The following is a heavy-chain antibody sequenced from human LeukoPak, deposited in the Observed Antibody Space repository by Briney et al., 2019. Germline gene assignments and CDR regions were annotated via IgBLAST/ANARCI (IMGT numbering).Heavy chain of an antibody. CDR3: ARERGYSGYDYFIDSPSDY. CDR1: GFTFSSYE. J-gene: IGHJ4*02. Sequence: GGSLRLSCAASGFTFSSYEMNWVRQAPGKGLEWVSYISSSGSTIHNADSVKGRFTISRDNAKNSLYLQMNSLRAEDTAVYYCARERGYSGYDYFIDSPSDYWGQGTLVTVSS. V-gene: IGHV3-48*03. D-gene: IGHD5-12*01. CDR2: ISSSGSTI.